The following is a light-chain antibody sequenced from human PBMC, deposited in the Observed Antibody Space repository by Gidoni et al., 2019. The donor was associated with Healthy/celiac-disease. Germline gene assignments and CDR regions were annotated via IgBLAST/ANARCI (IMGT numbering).Light chain of an antibody. CDR3: QKYNSAPPWT. CDR2: AAS. CDR1: QGISNY. J-gene: IGKJ1*01. V-gene: IGKV1-27*01. Sequence: DIKMTQSPSSLSASVGDRVTITCRASQGISNYLAWYQQKPGKVPKLLIYAASTFQSGVPSRFSGSGSGTDFTLTISSLQPEDVATYYCQKYNSAPPWTFGQGTKVEIK.